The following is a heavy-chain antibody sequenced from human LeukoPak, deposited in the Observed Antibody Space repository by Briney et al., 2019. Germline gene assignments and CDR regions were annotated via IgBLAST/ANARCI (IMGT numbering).Heavy chain of an antibody. CDR3: ARDLSSGYYRYYFDY. CDR2: IYYSGST. J-gene: IGHJ4*02. Sequence: SQTLSLTCTVSGGSISSGDYYWSWIRQPPGKGLEWIVYIYYSGSTYYNPSLKSRVTISVDTSKNQFSLKLSSVTAADTAVYYCARDLSSGYYRYYFDYWGQGTLVTVSS. V-gene: IGHV4-30-4*08. D-gene: IGHD3-22*01. CDR1: GGSISSGDYY.